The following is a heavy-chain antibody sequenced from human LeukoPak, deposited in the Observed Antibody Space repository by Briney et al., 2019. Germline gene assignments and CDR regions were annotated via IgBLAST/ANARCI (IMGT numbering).Heavy chain of an antibody. V-gene: IGHV4-34*01. D-gene: IGHD3-22*01. Sequence: PSETLSLTCAVYGGSFSGYYWSWIRQPPGKGLEWIGEINHSGSTNYNPSPKSRVTISVDTSKNQFSLKLSSVTAADTAVYYCARGPTGYYYDSSGYYPWGQGTLVTVSS. CDR1: GGSFSGYY. CDR2: INHSGST. CDR3: ARGPTGYYYDSSGYYP. J-gene: IGHJ5*02.